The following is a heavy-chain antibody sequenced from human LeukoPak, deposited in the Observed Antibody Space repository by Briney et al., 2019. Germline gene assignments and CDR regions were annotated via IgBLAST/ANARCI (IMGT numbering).Heavy chain of an antibody. CDR1: GGSISSYY. CDR2: IYTSGST. V-gene: IGHV4-4*07. D-gene: IGHD1-26*01. CDR3: ARDNVGATMGTHYYYYYYMDV. J-gene: IGHJ6*03. Sequence: SETLSLTCTVSGGSISSYYWSWIRQPAGKGLEWIGRIYTSGSTNYNPSLKSRVTMSVDTSKNQFSLKLSSVTAADTAVYYCARDNVGATMGTHYYYYYYMDVWGKGTTVTVSS.